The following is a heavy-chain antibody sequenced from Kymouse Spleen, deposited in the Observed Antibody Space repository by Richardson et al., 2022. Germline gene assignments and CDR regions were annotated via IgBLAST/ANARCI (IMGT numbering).Heavy chain of an antibody. CDR2: ISSSGSTI. J-gene: IGHJ6*02. V-gene: IGHV3-11*01. CDR1: GFTFSDYY. CDR3: ARDLRITMVRGVIITSDYYGMDV. Sequence: QVQLVESGGGLVKPGGSLRLSCAASGFTFSDYYMSWIRQAPGKGLEWVSYISSSGSTIYYADSVKGRFTISRDNAKNSLYLQMNSLRAEDTAVYYCARDLRITMVRGVIITSDYYGMDVWGQGTTVTVSS. D-gene: IGHD3-10*01.